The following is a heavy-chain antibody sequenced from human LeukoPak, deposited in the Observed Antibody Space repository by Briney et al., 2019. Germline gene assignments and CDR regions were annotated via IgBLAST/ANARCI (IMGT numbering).Heavy chain of an antibody. D-gene: IGHD3-22*01. J-gene: IGHJ3*02. CDR2: IYTSGST. V-gene: IGHV4-61*02. CDR1: GASISSGSYY. CDR3: ARGLSGYNWGAFDI. Sequence: PSQTLSLTCTVSGASISSGSYYWSWIRQPAGKGLEWIGRIYTSGSTNYNPSLKSRVTMSVDTSKNQFSLKLSSVTAADTAVYYCARGLSGYNWGAFDIWGQGTMVTVSS.